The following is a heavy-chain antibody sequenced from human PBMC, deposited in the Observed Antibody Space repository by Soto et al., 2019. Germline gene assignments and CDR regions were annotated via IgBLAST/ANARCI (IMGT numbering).Heavy chain of an antibody. CDR2: IYYSGST. D-gene: IGHD3-22*01. Sequence: SETLSLTCTVSGGSISSGGYYWSWIRQHPGKGLEWIGYIYYSGSTYYNPSLKSRVTISVDTSKNQFSLKLSSVTAADTAVYYCARGRRSGYYIDYWGQGTLVTVSS. CDR3: ARGRRSGYYIDY. V-gene: IGHV4-31*03. CDR1: GGSISSGGYY. J-gene: IGHJ4*02.